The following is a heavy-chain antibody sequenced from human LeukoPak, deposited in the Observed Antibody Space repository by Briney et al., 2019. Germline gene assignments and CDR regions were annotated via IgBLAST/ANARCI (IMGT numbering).Heavy chain of an antibody. CDR2: ISYDGSNK. V-gene: IGHV3-30-3*01. Sequence: GGSLRLSCAASGFTFSSYAMHWVRQAPGKGLEWVAVISYDGSNKYNADSVKGRFTISRDNSKNTLYLQMNSLRAEDTAVYYCASPARWFGELFGADAFDIWGQGTMVTVSS. CDR1: GFTFSSYA. J-gene: IGHJ3*02. D-gene: IGHD3-10*01. CDR3: ASPARWFGELFGADAFDI.